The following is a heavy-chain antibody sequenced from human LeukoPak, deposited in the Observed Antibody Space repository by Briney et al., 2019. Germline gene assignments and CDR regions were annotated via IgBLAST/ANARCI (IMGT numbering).Heavy chain of an antibody. CDR2: ISTYSTKT. J-gene: IGHJ6*03. V-gene: IGHV1-18*01. CDR3: AREGGVGPTAPPDYYSYQLDV. CDR1: GYTFISYS. D-gene: IGHD1-26*01. Sequence: ASVKVSCKASGYTFISYSITWVGQAPGQGVEGMGGISTYSTKTNYAHSLQASVTMTTATSTSTAYMELRSLRSDDPAVYYCAREGGVGPTAPPDYYSYQLDVWGKGTTVTVSS.